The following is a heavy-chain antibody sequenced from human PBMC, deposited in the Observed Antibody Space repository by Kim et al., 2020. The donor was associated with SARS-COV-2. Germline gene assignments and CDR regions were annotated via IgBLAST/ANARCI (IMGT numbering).Heavy chain of an antibody. V-gene: IGHV3-23*01. CDR1: GFTFRSYV. CDR3: AKDFPLYGEVSISYYYGMDV. CDR2: ISARGDTT. Sequence: GGSLRLSCVGSGFTFRSYVMDWVRQAPRKGLEWVSAISARGDTTYYADSVNGRFTISRDNSKNTLYLQMNSLRAEDTAIYYCAKDFPLYGEVSISYYYGMDVWGLGTTVTVSS. J-gene: IGHJ6*02. D-gene: IGHD2-15*01.